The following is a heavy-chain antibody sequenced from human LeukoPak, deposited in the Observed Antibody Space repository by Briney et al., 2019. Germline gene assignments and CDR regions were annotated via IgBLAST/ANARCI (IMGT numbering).Heavy chain of an antibody. CDR2: IYYSGST. Sequence: PSETLSLTCTVSGGSISSSSYYWGWIRQPPGKGLEWIGSIYYSGSTYYNPSLKSRVTISVDTSKNQFSLKLSSVTAADTAVYYCARHSDDYGNSLWGWFDPWGQGTLVTVSS. V-gene: IGHV4-39*01. CDR1: GGSISSSSYY. CDR3: ARHSDDYGNSLWGWFDP. J-gene: IGHJ5*02. D-gene: IGHD4-11*01.